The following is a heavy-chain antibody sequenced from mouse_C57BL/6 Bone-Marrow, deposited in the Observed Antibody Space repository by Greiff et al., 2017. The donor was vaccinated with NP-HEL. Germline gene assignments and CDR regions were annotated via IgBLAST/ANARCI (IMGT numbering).Heavy chain of an antibody. CDR1: GFTFSSYA. CDR2: ISAGGSYT. V-gene: IGHV5-4*01. D-gene: IGHD2-4*01. J-gene: IGHJ4*01. Sequence: EVKLVESGGGLVKPGGSLKLSCAASGFTFSSYAMSWVRQTPEKRLEWVATISAGGSYTYYPDNVKGRFTISRDNAKNNLYLQMSHLKSEDTAMYYCARDRDYDVGAMDYWGQGTSVTVTS. CDR3: ARDRDYDVGAMDY.